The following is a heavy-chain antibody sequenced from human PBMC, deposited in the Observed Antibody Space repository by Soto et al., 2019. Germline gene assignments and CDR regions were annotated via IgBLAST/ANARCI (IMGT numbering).Heavy chain of an antibody. Sequence: EVQLLESGGGLVQPGGSLRLSCAASGFTFSSYAMSWVRQAPGKGLEWVSAISGSGGSTYYAESVKGRFTISRDNTKNTLYLQMNSLRAEDTAGYYCAKPYCSGGSCYQPYYYYYMDVWGKGTTVTVSS. V-gene: IGHV3-23*01. D-gene: IGHD2-15*01. CDR1: GFTFSSYA. CDR2: ISGSGGST. J-gene: IGHJ6*03. CDR3: AKPYCSGGSCYQPYYYYYMDV.